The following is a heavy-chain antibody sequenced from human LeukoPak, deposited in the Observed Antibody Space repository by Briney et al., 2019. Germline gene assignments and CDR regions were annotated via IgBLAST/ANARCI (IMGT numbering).Heavy chain of an antibody. J-gene: IGHJ4*02. CDR2: ISGGGGGT. V-gene: IGHV3-23*01. CDR1: AFTFSSYA. D-gene: IGHD6-13*01. Sequence: GGSLRLSCAASAFTFSSYAMNWVRQAPGKGLEWVSTISGGGGGTYYTDSVKGRFTISRDNSKNTLYLQMNSLQAEDTAVYYCAKGPSSQYSTSWYDYWGQGTLVTVSS. CDR3: AKGPSSQYSTSWYDY.